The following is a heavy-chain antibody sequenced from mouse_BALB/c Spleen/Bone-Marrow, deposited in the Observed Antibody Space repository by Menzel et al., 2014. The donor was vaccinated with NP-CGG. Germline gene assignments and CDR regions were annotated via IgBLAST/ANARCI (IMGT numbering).Heavy chain of an antibody. J-gene: IGHJ3*01. CDR1: GDSIXSGY. CDR2: ISYSGST. CDR3: ARPSYDYDLAWFAY. D-gene: IGHD2-4*01. Sequence: EVQRVESGPSLVKPSQTLSLPCSVTGDSIXSGYWNWIRKFPGNKLEYMGYISYSGSTYYNPSLKSRISITRDTSKNQYYLQLNSVTTEDTATYYCARPSYDYDLAWFAYWGQGTLVTVSA. V-gene: IGHV3-8*02.